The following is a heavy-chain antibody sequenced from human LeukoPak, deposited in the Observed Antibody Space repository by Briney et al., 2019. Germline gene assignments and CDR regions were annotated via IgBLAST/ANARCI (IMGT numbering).Heavy chain of an antibody. CDR2: ISGSGGST. Sequence: GGSLRLSCATSGFTFSSSWMSWVRQAPGKGLEWVSAISGSGGSTYYADSVKDRFTISRDNSKNTLYLQMNSLRAEDTAVYYCAKALIGYSYGSYYFDYWGQGTLVTVSS. V-gene: IGHV3-23*01. D-gene: IGHD5-18*01. CDR1: GFTFSSSW. J-gene: IGHJ4*02. CDR3: AKALIGYSYGSYYFDY.